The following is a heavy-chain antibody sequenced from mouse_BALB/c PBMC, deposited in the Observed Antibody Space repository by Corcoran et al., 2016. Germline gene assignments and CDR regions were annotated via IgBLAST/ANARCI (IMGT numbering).Heavy chain of an antibody. CDR3: ATLLRPFDY. CDR1: GYSIPRGYY. CDR2: ISYDGSK. Sequence: DVQLQESGPGVVKPSQSLALTCSVTGYSIPRGYYWNWIRQFPGNKLEWMGYISYDGSKNYNPSHKNRISLTRDTSKNQFFLKLNSVTTEDTATYYCATLLRPFDYWGQGSTLTVSS. J-gene: IGHJ2*01. D-gene: IGHD1-2*01. V-gene: IGHV3-6*02.